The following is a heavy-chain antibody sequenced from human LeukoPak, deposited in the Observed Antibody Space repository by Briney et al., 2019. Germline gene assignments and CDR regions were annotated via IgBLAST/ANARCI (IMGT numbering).Heavy chain of an antibody. Sequence: SETLSLTCAVSGYSISSGYYWGWIRQPPGKGLEWIGSIYHSGSTYYNPSLKSRVTISVDTSKNQFSLKLSSVTAADTAVYYCARGYCSSTSCYRRDYYYMDVWGKGTTVTVSS. D-gene: IGHD2-2*01. CDR2: IYHSGST. V-gene: IGHV4-38-2*01. CDR3: ARGYCSSTSCYRRDYYYMDV. CDR1: GYSISSGYY. J-gene: IGHJ6*03.